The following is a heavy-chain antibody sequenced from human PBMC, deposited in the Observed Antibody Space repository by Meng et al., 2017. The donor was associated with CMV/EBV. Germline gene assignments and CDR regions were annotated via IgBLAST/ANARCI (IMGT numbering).Heavy chain of an antibody. Sequence: SETLSLTCAVYGGSFSGYYWSWIRQPPGKGLEWIGEINHSGSTNYNPSLKSRVTISVDTSKNQFSLKLSSVTAADTAVYYCAKDQGEVEYYYGSVEYTPDDYYFDYWGQGTLVTVSS. V-gene: IGHV4-34*01. D-gene: IGHD3-10*01. CDR3: AKDQGEVEYYYGSVEYTPDDYYFDY. CDR2: INHSGST. J-gene: IGHJ4*02. CDR1: GGSFSGYY.